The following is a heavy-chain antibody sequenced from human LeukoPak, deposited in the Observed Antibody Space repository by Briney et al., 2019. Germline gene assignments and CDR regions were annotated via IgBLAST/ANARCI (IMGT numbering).Heavy chain of an antibody. CDR3: AKDSNTGGYSFGS. CDR2: ISWDGGIT. V-gene: IGHV3-43*01. D-gene: IGHD5-12*01. CDR1: GFTFHHYS. Sequence: PSGGSLRLSCAASGFTFHHYSMHWVRQPPGKGLEWVSLISWDGGITYYADSVRGRFTISRDNSKNSLSLEMNSLRTEDTALYYYAKDSNTGGYSFGSWGQGTLVTVSS. J-gene: IGHJ4*02.